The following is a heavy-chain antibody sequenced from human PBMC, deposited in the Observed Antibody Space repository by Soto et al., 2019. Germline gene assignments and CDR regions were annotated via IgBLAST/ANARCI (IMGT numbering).Heavy chain of an antibody. Sequence: GGSLRLSCAASGFTVSSNYMSWVRQAPGKGLEWVSVIYSGGSTYYADSVKGRFTISRDNSKNALYLQMNSLRAEDAAVYYCARAARGYGMDVWGQGTTVTVSS. J-gene: IGHJ6*02. CDR1: GFTVSSNY. V-gene: IGHV3-53*01. D-gene: IGHD6-25*01. CDR3: ARAARGYGMDV. CDR2: IYSGGST.